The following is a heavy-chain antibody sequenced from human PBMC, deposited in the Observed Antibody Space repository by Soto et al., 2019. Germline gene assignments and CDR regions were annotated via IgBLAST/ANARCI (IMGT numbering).Heavy chain of an antibody. CDR2: IYYTGVT. J-gene: IGHJ5*02. Sequence: QVQLQESGPGLVKPSQTLSLTCTLSGDPITSGGFYWTWIRQHPAKGLEWIGYIYYTGVTYYSPSLKSRGTISVDTSKNQFSLNLSSVTAADTAMYYCARDLRGRRSGRFDPWGQGTLVTVSS. D-gene: IGHD3-10*01. CDR1: GDPITSGGFY. V-gene: IGHV4-31*03. CDR3: ARDLRGRRSGRFDP.